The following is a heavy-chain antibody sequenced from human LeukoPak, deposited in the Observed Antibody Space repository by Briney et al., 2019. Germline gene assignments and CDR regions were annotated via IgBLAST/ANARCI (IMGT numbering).Heavy chain of an antibody. J-gene: IGHJ6*03. CDR1: GYTFVSHG. CDR2: ISVYNGNP. Sequence: GASVKVSCKASGYTFVSHGISWVRQAPGQGLEWVGWISVYNGNPNYAQKLQGRVTMTTDTSTSTAYMELRSPRSDDTAVYYCARDSYSSSWYESYYYYMDVWGKGTTVTVSS. V-gene: IGHV1-18*01. CDR3: ARDSYSSSWYESYYYYMDV. D-gene: IGHD6-13*01.